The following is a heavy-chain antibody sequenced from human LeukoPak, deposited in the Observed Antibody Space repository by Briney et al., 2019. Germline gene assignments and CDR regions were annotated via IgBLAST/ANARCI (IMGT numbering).Heavy chain of an antibody. Sequence: SETLSLTCTVSGGPISSGDYYWSWIRQPPGKGLEWIGYIYYSGSTYYNPSLKSRVTISVDTSKNQFSLKLSSVTAADTAVYYCARGGGRRYYYYGMDVWGKGTTVTVSS. CDR1: GGPISSGDYY. D-gene: IGHD1-26*01. CDR2: IYYSGST. V-gene: IGHV4-30-4*01. J-gene: IGHJ6*04. CDR3: ARGGGRRYYYYGMDV.